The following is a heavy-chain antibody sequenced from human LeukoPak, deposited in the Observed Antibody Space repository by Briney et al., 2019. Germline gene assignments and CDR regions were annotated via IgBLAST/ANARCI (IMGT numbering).Heavy chain of an antibody. CDR3: ARGDGSTMARGVSRYGWLYA. D-gene: IGHD3-10*01. CDR2: IFTTGST. Sequence: SETLSLTCTVSGGLVSSYYWTWIRRPAGRGLEWIGRIFTTGSTNYTPSLMSRVTLSVDTSKSKFSLKLRSVTAADTAVYYCARGDGSTMARGVSRYGWLYAWGQGALVTVSS. J-gene: IGHJ5*02. CDR1: GGLVSSYY. V-gene: IGHV4-4*07.